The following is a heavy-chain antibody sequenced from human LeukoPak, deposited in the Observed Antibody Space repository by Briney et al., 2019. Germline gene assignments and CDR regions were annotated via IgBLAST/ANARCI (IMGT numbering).Heavy chain of an antibody. Sequence: GGSLRLSCAASVFTFSTYSMNWVRQAPGKGLEWVSSISSSSSYIYYADSVKGRFTISRDNAKNSLYLQMNSLRAEDTAVYYCARDSLYSSSSGEYDYWGQGTLVTVSS. CDR1: VFTFSTYS. V-gene: IGHV3-21*01. CDR3: ARDSLYSSSSGEYDY. CDR2: ISSSSSYI. J-gene: IGHJ4*02. D-gene: IGHD6-6*01.